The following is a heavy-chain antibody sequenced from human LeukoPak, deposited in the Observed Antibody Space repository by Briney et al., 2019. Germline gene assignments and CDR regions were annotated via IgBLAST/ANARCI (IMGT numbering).Heavy chain of an antibody. V-gene: IGHV4-59*12. CDR1: GGSISSYY. CDR2: ISYSGYT. CDR3: ARDGGDYYDSSGYYAFDY. J-gene: IGHJ4*02. D-gene: IGHD3-22*01. Sequence: SETLSLTCPVSGGSISSYYWSWIRQPPGKGLEWIGYISYSGYTNYNPSLKSRVTISIDTSKSQFSLKLSSVTAADTAVYYCARDGGDYYDSSGYYAFDYWGQGTLVTVSS.